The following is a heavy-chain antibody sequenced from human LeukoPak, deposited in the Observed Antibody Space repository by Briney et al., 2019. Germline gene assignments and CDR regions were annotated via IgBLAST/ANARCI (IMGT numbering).Heavy chain of an antibody. CDR2: IVKTGGTT. CDR1: RFTFSDCA. CDR3: AKDWRCGTSDPDWYFDL. J-gene: IGHJ2*01. V-gene: IGHV3-23*01. D-gene: IGHD2-8*02. Sequence: PGGSLRLSCAASRFTFSDCAMTWVRQAPGKGLEWVSAIVKTGGTTYADSVKGRFTNSRDNSKNTLYLQMNSLRAEDTAVYYCAKDWRCGTSDPDWYFDLWGRGTLATVSS.